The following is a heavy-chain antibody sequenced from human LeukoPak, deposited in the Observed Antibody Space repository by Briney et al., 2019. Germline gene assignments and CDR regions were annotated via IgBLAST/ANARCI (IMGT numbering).Heavy chain of an antibody. V-gene: IGHV3-30*14. J-gene: IGHJ3*02. Sequence: PGRSLRLSCAASGFTFSSYAMHWVRQAPGKGLEWVAFISYDGSTKYYADSVKGRFTISRDNSKNTLYLQMNSLRAEDTAVYYCARAGVYYDFWSGYYGDDAFDIWGQGTMVTVSS. CDR3: ARAGVYYDFWSGYYGDDAFDI. CDR1: GFTFSSYA. CDR2: ISYDGSTK. D-gene: IGHD3-3*01.